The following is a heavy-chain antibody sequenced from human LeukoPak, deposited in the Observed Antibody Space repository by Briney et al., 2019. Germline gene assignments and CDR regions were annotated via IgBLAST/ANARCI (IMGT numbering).Heavy chain of an antibody. J-gene: IGHJ4*02. CDR2: IYYSGST. CDR1: GGSISSGDYY. Sequence: PSETLSLTCTVSGGSISSGDYYWSWIRQPPGKGLEWIGYIYYSGSTYYNASLKSRVTISVDTSKNQFSLKLSSVTAADTAVYYCARVPAQEMYYFDYWGQGTLVTVSS. D-gene: IGHD2-2*01. CDR3: ARVPAQEMYYFDY. V-gene: IGHV4-30-4*01.